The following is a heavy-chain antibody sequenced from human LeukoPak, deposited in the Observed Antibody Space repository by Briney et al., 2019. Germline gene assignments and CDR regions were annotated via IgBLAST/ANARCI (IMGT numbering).Heavy chain of an antibody. CDR3: AREPRCQADLGCYYYMDV. CDR2: INPSSGGT. CDR1: GYTFTGYY. Sequence: ASVKVSCKASGYTFTGYYMHWVRQAPGQGLEWMGWINPSSGGTNYAQKFQGRVTMTRDTSISTAYMELSRLRSDDTAVYYCAREPRCQADLGCYYYMDVWGKGTTVTVSS. J-gene: IGHJ6*03. D-gene: IGHD7-27*01. V-gene: IGHV1-2*02.